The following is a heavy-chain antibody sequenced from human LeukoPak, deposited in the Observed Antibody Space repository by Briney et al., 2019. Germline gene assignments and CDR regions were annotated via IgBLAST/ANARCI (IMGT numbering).Heavy chain of an antibody. J-gene: IGHJ4*02. D-gene: IGHD6-25*01. V-gene: IGHV4-61*02. CDR1: GGSISSGSYY. CDR2: IYTSGST. CDR3: ARAAAGHFDY. Sequence: SETLSLTCTFSGGSISSGSYYWSWIRQPAGKGLEWIGRIYTSGSTNYNPSRKSRVTISVDTSKNQFSLKLSSVTAADTAVYYCARAAAGHFDYWGQGTLVTVSS.